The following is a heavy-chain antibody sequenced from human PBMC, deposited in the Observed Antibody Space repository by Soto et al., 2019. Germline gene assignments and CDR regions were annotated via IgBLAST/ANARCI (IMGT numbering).Heavy chain of an antibody. D-gene: IGHD3-22*01. J-gene: IGHJ1*01. CDR2: IYYSGST. CDR1: GGSISSYY. V-gene: IGHV4-59*08. Sequence: QVQLQESGPGLVKPSETLSLTCTVSGGSISSYYWSWIRQPPGKGLEWIGYIYYSGSTNYNPSLKSRVTISVDTSKNQFSLKLSSVTAADTAVYYCARLEHDSSGYYPPYFQHWGQGTLVTVSS. CDR3: ARLEHDSSGYYPPYFQH.